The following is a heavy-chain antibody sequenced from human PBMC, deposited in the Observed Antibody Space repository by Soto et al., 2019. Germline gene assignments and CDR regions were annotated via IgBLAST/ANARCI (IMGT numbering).Heavy chain of an antibody. V-gene: IGHV3-7*01. CDR1: GYSISTYW. D-gene: IGHD3-22*01. CDR2: IKQDGSEK. CDR3: ARFYYDSSGYLPSPYYYYYGMDV. Sequence: PGESQKISSAASGYSISTYWMSWVRQAPGKGLEWVANIKQDGSEKYYVDSVKGRFTISRDNAKNSLYLQMNSLRAEDTAVYYCARFYYDSSGYLPSPYYYYYGMDVWGQGTTVTVSS. J-gene: IGHJ6*02.